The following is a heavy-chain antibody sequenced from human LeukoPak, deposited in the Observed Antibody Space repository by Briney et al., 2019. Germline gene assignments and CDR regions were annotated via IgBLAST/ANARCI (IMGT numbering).Heavy chain of an antibody. V-gene: IGHV1-18*01. D-gene: IGHD6-19*01. Sequence: DSAKVSCKASGYSFSTFGITWVRQAPGQGLEWMGWISPYDDSTAYGQKFEGRVTMTRDTSMNTAYMELRSLTSDDTALYYCAKVDPPIAVGAPGDAFDLWGQGTMVIVSS. CDR1: GYSFSTFG. J-gene: IGHJ3*01. CDR3: AKVDPPIAVGAPGDAFDL. CDR2: ISPYDDST.